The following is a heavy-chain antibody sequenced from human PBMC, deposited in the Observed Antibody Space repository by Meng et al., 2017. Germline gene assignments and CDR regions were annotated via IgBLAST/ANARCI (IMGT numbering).Heavy chain of an antibody. CDR3: AKASIAD. Sequence: ECGGVLVPRGGSLRFSCAASGFTFSGYAVSGVRQAPGKGLEWVSAISGSGGSTYYADSVKGRFTISRDNSKNPLQLQMHSLRAEDTAVYYCAKASIADWGQGTLVTVSS. CDR1: GFTFSGYA. J-gene: IGHJ4*02. D-gene: IGHD6-6*01. V-gene: IGHV3-23*01. CDR2: ISGSGGST.